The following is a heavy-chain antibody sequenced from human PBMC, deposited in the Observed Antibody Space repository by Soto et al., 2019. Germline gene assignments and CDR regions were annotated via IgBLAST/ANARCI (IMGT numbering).Heavy chain of an antibody. CDR2: IWYDGSNK. Sequence: QVQLVESGGGVVQPGRSLRLSCAASGFTFSSYGMHWVRQAPGKGLEWVAVIWYDGSNKYYADSVKGRFTISRDNSKNTLYLQMNSLRAEDTAVYYCARDQWLTGGAFDIWGQGTMVTVSS. J-gene: IGHJ3*02. V-gene: IGHV3-33*01. CDR1: GFTFSSYG. CDR3: ARDQWLTGGAFDI. D-gene: IGHD6-19*01.